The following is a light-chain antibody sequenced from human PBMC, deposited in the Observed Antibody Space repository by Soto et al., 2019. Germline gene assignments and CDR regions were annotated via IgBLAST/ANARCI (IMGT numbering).Light chain of an antibody. CDR2: GAS. V-gene: IGKV3-15*01. J-gene: IGKJ4*01. CDR3: QQYNKWLLT. CDR1: QSVSTD. Sequence: EIVMTQSPATLSASPGERATLSCRASQSVSTDLAWYQQKPGQAPRLLIYGASTRATGIPARFSGSGSGTEFTLTISSLQSEDFAVYYCQQYNKWLLTFGGGTKVDIK.